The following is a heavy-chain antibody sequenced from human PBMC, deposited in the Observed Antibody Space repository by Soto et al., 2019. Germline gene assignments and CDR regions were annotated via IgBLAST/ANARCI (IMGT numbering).Heavy chain of an antibody. J-gene: IGHJ6*02. CDR1: GYTFTSYY. CDR2: INPSGGST. D-gene: IGHD2-2*02. Sequence: GASVKVSCKASGYTFTSYYMHWVRQAPGQGLEWMGIINPSGGSTSYAQKFQGRVTMTRDTSTSTVYMELSSLRSEDTAVYYCARESCSSTSCYTSTVVHVDYYYYGMDVWGQGTTVTVSS. CDR3: ARESCSSTSCYTSTVVHVDYYYYGMDV. V-gene: IGHV1-46*01.